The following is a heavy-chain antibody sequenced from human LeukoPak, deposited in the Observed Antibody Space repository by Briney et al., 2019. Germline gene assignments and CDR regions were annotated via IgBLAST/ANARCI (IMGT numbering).Heavy chain of an antibody. D-gene: IGHD6-13*01. CDR2: IKSKTDGGTT. V-gene: IGHV3-15*01. CDR3: TAARSSSWYQSYYYCMDV. J-gene: IGHJ6*03. CDR1: GFTVSSNY. Sequence: GGSLRLSCAASGFTVSSNYMSWVRQAPGKGLEWVGRIKSKTDGGTTDYAAPVKGRFTISRDDSKNTLYLQMNSLKTEDTAVYYCTAARSSSWYQSYYYCMDVWGKGTTVTVSS.